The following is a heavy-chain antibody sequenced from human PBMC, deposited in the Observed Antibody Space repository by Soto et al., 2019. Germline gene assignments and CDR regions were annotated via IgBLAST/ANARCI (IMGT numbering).Heavy chain of an antibody. J-gene: IGHJ6*02. D-gene: IGHD2-15*01. Sequence: GGSLRLSCAGSGFTFSGYWMHWVRQSPGKGLVWVSRISSDGTTTAYADSVKGRFTISRDNSKNTLYLQMSSLRAEDTAVYYCTHCSGESCHGGYFGMDVWGQGTTVTVSS. CDR2: ISSDGTTT. V-gene: IGHV3-74*01. CDR3: THCSGESCHGGYFGMDV. CDR1: GFTFSGYW.